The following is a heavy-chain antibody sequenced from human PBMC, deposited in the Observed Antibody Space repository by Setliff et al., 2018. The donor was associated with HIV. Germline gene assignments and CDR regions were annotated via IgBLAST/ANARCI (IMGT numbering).Heavy chain of an antibody. D-gene: IGHD3-16*01. CDR3: ARRPGGITRARLDN. CDR2: MYHGGSS. CDR1: DDSISSYY. J-gene: IGHJ4*02. V-gene: IGHV4-59*04. Sequence: SETLSLTCTVSDDSISSYYWSWIRQPPGKGLEWIGSMYHGGSSYFNSSLKSRVTMSIDTSKNQFSLLLSSVTAADTAMYFCARRPGGITRARLDNWGQGTLVTVSS.